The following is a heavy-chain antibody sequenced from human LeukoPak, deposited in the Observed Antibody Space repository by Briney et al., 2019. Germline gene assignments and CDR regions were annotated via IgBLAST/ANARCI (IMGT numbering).Heavy chain of an antibody. CDR3: GTDLYSSGWLYFQH. CDR1: GYTLTELS. V-gene: IGHV1-24*01. J-gene: IGHJ1*01. CDR2: FDPEDGET. Sequence: GASVKVSCKVSGYTLTELSMHWVRRAPGKGLEWMGGFDPEDGETIYAQKFQGRVTMTEDTSTDTAYMELSSLRSEDTAVYYCGTDLYSSGWLYFQHWGQGTLVTVSS. D-gene: IGHD6-19*01.